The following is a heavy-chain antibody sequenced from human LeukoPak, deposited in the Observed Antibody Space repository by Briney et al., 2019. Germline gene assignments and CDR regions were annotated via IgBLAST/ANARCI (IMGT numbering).Heavy chain of an antibody. Sequence: PSETLSLTCTVSGGSISTTGDYWGWIRQTPGKGLEWIGSLYYRGTTYYNPSLKSRVTISVDTSKKNLSLSLTSVTAADTAVYFCARSRAYYDPFDLWGQGTLVAVPS. CDR1: GGSISTTGDY. J-gene: IGHJ4*02. V-gene: IGHV4-39*02. CDR3: ARSRAYYDPFDL. D-gene: IGHD4/OR15-4a*01. CDR2: LYYRGTT.